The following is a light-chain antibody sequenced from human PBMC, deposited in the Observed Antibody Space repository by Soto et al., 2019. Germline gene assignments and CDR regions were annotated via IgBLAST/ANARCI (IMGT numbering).Light chain of an antibody. CDR3: CSYAGDVV. CDR2: EGS. V-gene: IGLV2-23*01. CDR1: SSDVGSYNL. J-gene: IGLJ2*01. Sequence: QSALTQPASVSGSPGQSITISCTGTSSDVGSYNLASWYQQHPGKAPKLMIYEGSKRPSGVSNRFSGSKSGNTASLTISGLQAEDEADYYCCSYAGDVVFGGGTKLTVL.